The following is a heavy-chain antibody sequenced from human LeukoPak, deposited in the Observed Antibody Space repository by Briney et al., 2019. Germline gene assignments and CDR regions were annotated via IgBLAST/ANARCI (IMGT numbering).Heavy chain of an antibody. CDR3: AREPFEQYYYYGMDV. CDR1: DYTFTSYG. J-gene: IGHJ6*02. D-gene: IGHD1/OR15-1a*01. Sequence: GASVKVSCKASDYTFTSYGITWVRQAPGQGLEWMGWISAYTGNTNYAQNLQGRVTMTTDTSTSTAYMELSSLRSEDTAVYYCAREPFEQYYYYGMDVWGQGTTVTVSS. V-gene: IGHV1-18*04. CDR2: ISAYTGNT.